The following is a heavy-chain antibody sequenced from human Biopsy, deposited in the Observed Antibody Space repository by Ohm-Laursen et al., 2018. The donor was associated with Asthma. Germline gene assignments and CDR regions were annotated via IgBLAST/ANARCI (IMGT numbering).Heavy chain of an antibody. J-gene: IGHJ4*02. CDR2: ISYDGSNK. D-gene: IGHD3-3*01. CDR1: GFTFSSYG. CDR3: ASQSSGPDFWSGYYYFDY. Sequence: SLRLSCAASGFTFSSYGMHWVRQAPGKGLEWVAVISYDGSNKNYADSVKGRFTISRDNSKNTLYLQMNSPRAEDTAVYYCASQSSGPDFWSGYYYFDYWGQGTLVTVSS. V-gene: IGHV3-30*03.